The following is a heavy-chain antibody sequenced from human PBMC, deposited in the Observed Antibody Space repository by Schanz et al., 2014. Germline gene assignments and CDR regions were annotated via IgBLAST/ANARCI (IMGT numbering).Heavy chain of an antibody. CDR3: AREVGLYDRGWFDP. CDR2: IIPSLGLA. D-gene: IGHD3-22*01. V-gene: IGHV1-69*04. CDR1: GGTFSSFG. Sequence: QVQLVQSEAEVKKPGSSVKVSCKASGGTFSSFGINWVRQAPGQGLEWMGRIIPSLGLAKYEQKFQDKVTITADTSTTTAYMELSGLRSEDTAVYYCAREVGLYDRGWFDPWGQGTLVTVSS. J-gene: IGHJ5*02.